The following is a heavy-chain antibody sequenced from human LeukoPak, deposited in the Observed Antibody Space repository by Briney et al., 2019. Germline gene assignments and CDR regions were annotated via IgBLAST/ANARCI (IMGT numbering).Heavy chain of an antibody. Sequence: PGGSLRLSCAASGFTFDDYAMHWVRQAPGKGLEWVSGISWNSGSIGYADSVKGRFTISRDSAKNSLYLQMNSLRVEDTAVYYCAKSLYGGCDYWGQGAVVTVSS. D-gene: IGHD3-16*02. CDR3: AKSLYGGCDY. CDR2: ISWNSGSI. CDR1: GFTFDDYA. J-gene: IGHJ4*02. V-gene: IGHV3-9*01.